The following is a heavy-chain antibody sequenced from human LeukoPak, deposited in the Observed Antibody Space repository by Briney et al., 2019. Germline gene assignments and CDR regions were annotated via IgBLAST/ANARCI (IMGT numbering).Heavy chain of an antibody. D-gene: IGHD3-3*01. Sequence: PSETLSLTCTVAGGSISSYCWSWIRQPPGKGLEWIGYIYYSGSTNYNPPLKSRVTISVDTSKNQFSLKLSSVTAADTAVYYCARLDYYDFWSGYTFDPWGQGTLVTVSS. J-gene: IGHJ5*02. CDR3: ARLDYYDFWSGYTFDP. CDR2: IYYSGST. V-gene: IGHV4-59*08. CDR1: GGSISSYC.